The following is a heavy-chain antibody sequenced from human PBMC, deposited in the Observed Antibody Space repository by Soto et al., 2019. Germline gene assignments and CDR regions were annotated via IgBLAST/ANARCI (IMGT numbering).Heavy chain of an antibody. CDR1: GFIFSSYT. D-gene: IGHD2-15*01. CDR3: AKRRGAGGHFDY. Sequence: GGSLRLSCTASGFIFSSYTMNWVRQAPGKGLEWVSSVSFRGDIYYADSLEGRFTISRDDAKNTLSLQMNSLTAEDTAVYFCAKRRGAGGHFDYWGQGALVTVSS. V-gene: IGHV3-21*04. CDR2: VSFRGDI. J-gene: IGHJ4*02.